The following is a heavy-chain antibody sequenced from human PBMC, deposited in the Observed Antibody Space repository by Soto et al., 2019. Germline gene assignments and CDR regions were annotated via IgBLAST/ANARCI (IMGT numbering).Heavy chain of an antibody. J-gene: IGHJ4*02. D-gene: IGHD3-3*01. Sequence: EVQLVESGGGLIQPGGSLRLSCAASGFTVSSNYMSWVRQAPGKGLEWVSVIYSSGFTDYADSVKGRFTISRDNSKNTVYLQMNSLRVEVTAVYYCARGPLNYDPFDYWGQGTLVTVSS. CDR2: IYSSGFT. V-gene: IGHV3-53*01. CDR1: GFTVSSNY. CDR3: ARGPLNYDPFDY.